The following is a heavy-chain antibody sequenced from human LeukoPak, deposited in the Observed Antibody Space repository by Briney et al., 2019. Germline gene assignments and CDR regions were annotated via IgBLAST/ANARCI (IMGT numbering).Heavy chain of an antibody. CDR2: ISHSGNT. V-gene: IGHV4-38-2*02. D-gene: IGHD3-10*01. J-gene: IGHJ4*02. Sequence: SETLSLTCTVSGYSISSDYYWGWIRQPPGKGLEWIGTISHSGNTYYNPSLKSRVTISLDTSKNQFSLKLSSVTAADTAVYYCARDTPGSDYWGQGTLVTVSS. CDR3: ARDTPGSDY. CDR1: GYSISSDYY.